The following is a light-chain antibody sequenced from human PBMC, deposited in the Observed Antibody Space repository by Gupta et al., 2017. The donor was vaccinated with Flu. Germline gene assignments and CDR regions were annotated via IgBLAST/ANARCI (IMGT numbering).Light chain of an antibody. CDR1: QSVLHSTKHRHY. CDR3: QQYDSNPST. Sequence: SLGERATSNCKSSQSVLHSTKHRHYIAWYQQKPGQPPKLLIYWASTREYGVPDRFSGSGYGTDFSLTISNLQAEDVAIYYCQQYDSNPSTFGQGTRLEIE. V-gene: IGKV4-1*01. CDR2: WAS. J-gene: IGKJ5*01.